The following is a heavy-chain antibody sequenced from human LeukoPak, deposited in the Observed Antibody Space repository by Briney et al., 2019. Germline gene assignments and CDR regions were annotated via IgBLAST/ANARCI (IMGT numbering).Heavy chain of an antibody. V-gene: IGHV1-2*04. CDR1: GYTFTGYY. D-gene: IGHD2-2*01. Sequence: GASVKVSCKASGYTFTGYYMHWVRQAPGQGLEWMGWINPNSGGTNYAQKFQGWVTMTRDTSISTAYMELSRLRSDDTAVYYCARSVVPAAMVDYWGQGTPVTVSS. J-gene: IGHJ4*02. CDR3: ARSVVPAAMVDY. CDR2: INPNSGGT.